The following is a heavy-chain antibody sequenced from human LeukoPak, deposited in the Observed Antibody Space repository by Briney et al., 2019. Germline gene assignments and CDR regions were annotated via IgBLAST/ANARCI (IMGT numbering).Heavy chain of an antibody. CDR3: ARGGGSSWSLYYYYYMDV. D-gene: IGHD6-13*01. V-gene: IGHV4-4*07. J-gene: IGHJ6*03. Sequence: SETLSLTCTVSGGSISSYYWSWIRQPAGKGLEWIGRIYTSGSTNYSPSLKSRVTMSVDTSKNQFSLKLSSVTAADTAVYYCARGGGSSWSLYYYYYMDVWGKGTTVTISS. CDR1: GGSISSYY. CDR2: IYTSGST.